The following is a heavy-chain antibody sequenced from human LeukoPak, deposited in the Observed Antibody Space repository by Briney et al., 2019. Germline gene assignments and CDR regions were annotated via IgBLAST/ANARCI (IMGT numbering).Heavy chain of an antibody. CDR2: MNPNSGNT. D-gene: IGHD3-3*01. J-gene: IGHJ4*02. CDR3: ARGLRFLEWANDY. Sequence: ASVKVSCKASGYTFTSYDINWVRQATGQGVEWMGWMNPNSGNTGYAQKFQGRVTITRNTSITTAYMELSSLRSEDTAVYYCARGLRFLEWANDYWGQGTLVTVSS. V-gene: IGHV1-8*03. CDR1: GYTFTSYD.